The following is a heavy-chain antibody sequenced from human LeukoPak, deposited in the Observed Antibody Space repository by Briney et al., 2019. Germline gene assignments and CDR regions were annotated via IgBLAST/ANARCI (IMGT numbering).Heavy chain of an antibody. V-gene: IGHV4-39*01. CDR3: ARRGYYDSSGYNWFDP. CDR1: GFSISSSSYY. Sequence: PSETLSLTCTVSGFSISSSSYYWGWIRQPPGKGLEWIGSIYYSGRTYYNPSLNSRATISVHTSKNQLPLKLSSVTAADTAVYYCARRGYYDSSGYNWFDPWGQGTLVTVSS. CDR2: IYYSGRT. D-gene: IGHD3-22*01. J-gene: IGHJ5*02.